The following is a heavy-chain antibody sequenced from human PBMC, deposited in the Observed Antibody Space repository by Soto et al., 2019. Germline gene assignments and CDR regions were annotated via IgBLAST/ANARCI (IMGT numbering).Heavy chain of an antibody. CDR1: GGSISSGDYS. D-gene: IGHD1-7*01. V-gene: IGHV4-30-2*01. CDR2: IYHSGST. CDR3: ASRTTNYYYYGMDV. J-gene: IGHJ6*02. Sequence: SETLSLTCAVSGGSISSGDYSWSWIRQPPGKGLEWIGYIYHSGSTYYNPSLKSRVTISVDRSKNQFSLKLSSVTAADTAVYYCASRTTNYYYYGMDVWGQGTTVTVSS.